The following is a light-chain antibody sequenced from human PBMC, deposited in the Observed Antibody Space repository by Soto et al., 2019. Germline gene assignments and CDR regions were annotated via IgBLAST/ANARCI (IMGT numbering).Light chain of an antibody. Sequence: DIHMTQSPSSLSASLGDRVTVTCRASQSISSYLNWYQQKPGKAPKLLIYAASSLQSGVPSRFSGSGSGTDFTLTISSLQPEDFATYYCQQSYSTPGTFGPGTKVDIK. CDR1: QSISSY. V-gene: IGKV1-39*01. CDR3: QQSYSTPGT. CDR2: AAS. J-gene: IGKJ3*01.